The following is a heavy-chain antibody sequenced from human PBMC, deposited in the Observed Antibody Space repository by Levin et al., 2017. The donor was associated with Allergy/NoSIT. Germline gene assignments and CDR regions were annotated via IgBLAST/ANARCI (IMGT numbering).Heavy chain of an antibody. CDR2: ISSSSSTI. Sequence: GESLKISCAASGFTFSSYSMNWVRQAPGKGLEWVSYISSSSSTIYYADSVKGRFTISRDNAKNSLYLQMNSLRAEDTAVYYCAREPDSGSSGPRGLWGQGTLVTVSS. V-gene: IGHV3-48*04. CDR3: AREPDSGSSGPRGL. D-gene: IGHD1-26*01. CDR1: GFTFSSYS. J-gene: IGHJ4*02.